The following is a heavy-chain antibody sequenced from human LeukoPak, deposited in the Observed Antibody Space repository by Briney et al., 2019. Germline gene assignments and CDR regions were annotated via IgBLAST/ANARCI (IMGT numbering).Heavy chain of an antibody. CDR2: ISWNSGSI. CDR1: GFTFDDYA. CDR3: AKDDYYDSSGYWSL. Sequence: GRSLRLSCAASGFTFDDYAMHWVWQAPGKGLEWVSGISWNSGSIGYADSVKGRFTISRDNAKNSLYLQMNSLRAEDTALYYCAKDDYYDSSGYWSLWGQGTLVTVSS. D-gene: IGHD3-22*01. V-gene: IGHV3-9*01. J-gene: IGHJ4*02.